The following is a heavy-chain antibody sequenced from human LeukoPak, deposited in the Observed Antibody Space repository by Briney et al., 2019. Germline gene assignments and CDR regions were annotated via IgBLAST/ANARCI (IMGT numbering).Heavy chain of an antibody. D-gene: IGHD3-22*01. V-gene: IGHV3-9*01. J-gene: IGHJ4*02. CDR2: INWNSGSI. Sequence: PGGSLRLSCAASGFTFDDYAMHWVRQAPGKGLEWVSGINWNSGSIGYADSVKGRFTISRDNANNSLYLQMNSLRAEDTALYYCAKVARTYYYDSSGYYGFDYWGQGTLVTVSS. CDR1: GFTFDDYA. CDR3: AKVARTYYYDSSGYYGFDY.